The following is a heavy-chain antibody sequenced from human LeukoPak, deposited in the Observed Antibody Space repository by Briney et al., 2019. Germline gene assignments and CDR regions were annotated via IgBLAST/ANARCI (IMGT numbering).Heavy chain of an antibody. CDR3: ARSYSTSWYSTDWFDP. J-gene: IGHJ5*02. V-gene: IGHV3-30*04. CDR1: ASTFSRYA. D-gene: IGHD6-13*01. Sequence: PGTSLRLSCAASASTFSRYAMHWVRQAPGKGLEWVAMISLDGTNRNYADSVEGRFTISRDNSKNTLYLQMSSVRPEDTAFYYCARSYSTSWYSTDWFDPWGQGTLVTVSS. CDR2: ISLDGTNR.